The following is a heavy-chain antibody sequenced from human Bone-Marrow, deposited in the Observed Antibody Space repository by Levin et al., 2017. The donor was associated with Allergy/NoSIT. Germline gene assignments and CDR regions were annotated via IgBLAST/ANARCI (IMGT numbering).Heavy chain of an antibody. D-gene: IGHD5-12*01. CDR3: ARRGYSGYGANWYFDL. CDR2: IYYSGST. V-gene: IGHV4-39*01. J-gene: IGHJ2*01. CDR1: GGSISSSSHY. Sequence: SETLSLTCTVSGGSISSSSHYWGWIRQPPGKGLEWIGSIYYSGSTYYNPSLKSRVTISVDTSKNQFSLKLSSVTAADTAVYYCARRGYSGYGANWYFDLWRRGTLVTVSS.